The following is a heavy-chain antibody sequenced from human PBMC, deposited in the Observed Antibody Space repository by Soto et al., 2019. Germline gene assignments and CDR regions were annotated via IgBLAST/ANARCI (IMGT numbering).Heavy chain of an antibody. CDR2: IITSWEAT. Sequence: QVQLVQSGAEVKKPGASVRLSCKTSGYSFTTYYLHWVRQAPGQGLEWLGIIITSWEATSYAQNTQDRFDMTSDASTSPVYMELSSLRFEDTAVYYCARKAGYSTGWYEDAFDIWGQGTMVTVSS. V-gene: IGHV1-46*01. D-gene: IGHD6-19*01. J-gene: IGHJ3*02. CDR3: ARKAGYSTGWYEDAFDI. CDR1: GYSFTTYY.